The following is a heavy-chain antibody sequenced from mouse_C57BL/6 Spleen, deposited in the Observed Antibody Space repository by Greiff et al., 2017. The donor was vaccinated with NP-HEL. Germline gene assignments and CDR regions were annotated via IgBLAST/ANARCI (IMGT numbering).Heavy chain of an antibody. CDR1: GYAFSSYW. Sequence: QVQLQQSGAELVKPGASVKISCKASGYAFSSYWMNWVKQRPGKGLEWIGQIYPGDGDTNYNGKFKGKATLTAAKSSSTAYMQLSSLTSEDSADDWCEREDYSNYCAYWGQGTLVTVSA. J-gene: IGHJ3*01. V-gene: IGHV1-80*01. CDR3: EREDYSNYCAY. D-gene: IGHD2-5*01. CDR2: IYPGDGDT.